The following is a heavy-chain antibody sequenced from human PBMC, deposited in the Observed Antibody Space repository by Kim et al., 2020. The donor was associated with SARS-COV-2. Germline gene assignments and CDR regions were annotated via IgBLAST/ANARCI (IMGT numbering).Heavy chain of an antibody. V-gene: IGHV3-20*04. J-gene: IGHJ2*01. CDR1: GFTFEDYA. D-gene: IGHD3-16*02. CDR3: AREHDYVWGSYRRRGYF. Sequence: GGSLRLSCVASGFTFEDYAMSWVRQVPGKRLEWVSSVNWNGYSINYGDSVKGRFTTSRDNAKNSLYLQLNSLRAEDTAFYYCAREHDYVWGSYRRRGYF. CDR2: VNWNGYSI.